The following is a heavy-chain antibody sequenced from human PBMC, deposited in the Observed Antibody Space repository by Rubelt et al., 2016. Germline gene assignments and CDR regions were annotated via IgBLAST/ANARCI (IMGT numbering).Heavy chain of an antibody. J-gene: IGHJ6*02. CDR1: GTSTSSSSYY. CDR2: MFHGGST. CDR3: ARASRLRFIAARPYYGMDV. Sequence: QLQLQESGPGLVKPSETLSLTCTVSGTSTSSSSYYWGWIRQPPGKGLEWIGSMFHGGSTYYNPSLKSRFTISVDASKTQFSLKLSSVTAADTAVYYCARASRLRFIAARPYYGMDVWGQGTTVTVSS. D-gene: IGHD6-6*01. V-gene: IGHV4-39*07.